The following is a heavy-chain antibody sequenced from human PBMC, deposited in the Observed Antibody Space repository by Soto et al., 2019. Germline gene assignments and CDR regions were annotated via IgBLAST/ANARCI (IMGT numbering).Heavy chain of an antibody. J-gene: IGHJ4*02. V-gene: IGHV2-5*02. CDR3: AHTLVAGLGYYFDY. CDR2: IYWDDDK. Sequence: QITLKESGPTLVKPTQTLTLTCTFSGFSLSTTRVGVGWIRQPPGKALEWLALIYWDDDKRYSPFLKSRLTITKDTSKTQVVLTMTTIDPMDTATYFCAHTLVAGLGYYFDYWGQGTLVTVSS. D-gene: IGHD6-19*01. CDR1: GFSLSTTRVG.